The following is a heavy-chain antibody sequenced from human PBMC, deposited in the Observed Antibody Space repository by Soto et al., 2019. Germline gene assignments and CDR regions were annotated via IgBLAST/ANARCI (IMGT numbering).Heavy chain of an antibody. D-gene: IGHD6-6*01. V-gene: IGHV1-8*01. CDR1: GYTFTSYD. J-gene: IGHJ5*02. CDR3: ARVGAARRRFNWFDP. CDR2: MNPNSGNT. Sequence: ASVKVSCKASGYTFTSYDINWVRLATGQGLEWMGWMNPNSGNTGYAQKFQGRVTMTRNTSISTAYMELSGLRSEDTAVYYCARVGAARRRFNWFDPWGQGTLVTVSS.